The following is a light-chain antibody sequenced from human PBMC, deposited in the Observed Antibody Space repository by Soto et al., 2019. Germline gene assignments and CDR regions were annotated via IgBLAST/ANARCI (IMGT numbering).Light chain of an antibody. CDR3: QQYDSSRT. V-gene: IGKV3-20*01. CDR2: GAS. J-gene: IGKJ1*01. Sequence: EIVLTQSPGTLSLSPGERVTLSCRASQSVDSRFLAWYQQKPGPAPRLLVYGASIRATGIPDRFSGSGSGTDFTLSIRRLEPEDFAVYYCQQYDSSRTFGQGTKVEMK. CDR1: QSVDSRF.